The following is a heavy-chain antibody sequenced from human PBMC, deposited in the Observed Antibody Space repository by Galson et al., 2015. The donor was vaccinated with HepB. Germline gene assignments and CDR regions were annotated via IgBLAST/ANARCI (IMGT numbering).Heavy chain of an antibody. CDR1: GGSISSPNYY. V-gene: IGHV4-39*01. Sequence: TLSLTCTVSGGSISSPNYYWGWIRQPPGKGLEWIGSVFYSGSTYYIPSLKSRVTISVDTSKDQFSLKLNSVTAADTAVYYCANAGDENGFDIWGRGTMVIVSS. J-gene: IGHJ3*02. CDR2: VFYSGST. CDR3: ANAGDENGFDI. D-gene: IGHD3-10*01.